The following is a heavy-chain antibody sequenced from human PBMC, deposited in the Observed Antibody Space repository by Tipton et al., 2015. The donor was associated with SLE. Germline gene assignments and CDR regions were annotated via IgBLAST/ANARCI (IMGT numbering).Heavy chain of an antibody. Sequence: QSGAEVKKPGASVKVSCKASGYTFTSYAMHWVRQAPGQRLEWMGWINAGNGNTKYSQEFQGRVTITRDTSASTAYMELSSLRSEDMAVYYCARSRIQLPYNYYYYMDVWGKGTTVTVSS. V-gene: IGHV1-3*03. CDR2: INAGNGNT. J-gene: IGHJ6*03. CDR3: ARSRIQLPYNYYYYMDV. D-gene: IGHD5-18*01. CDR1: GYTFTSYA.